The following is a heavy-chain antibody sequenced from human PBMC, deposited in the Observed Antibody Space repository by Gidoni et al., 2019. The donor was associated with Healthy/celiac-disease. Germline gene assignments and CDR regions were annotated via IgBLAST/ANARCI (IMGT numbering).Heavy chain of an antibody. D-gene: IGHD6-13*01. V-gene: IGHV4-34*01. CDR1: GGSFSGSY. CDR3: ARRRIAAAGMYFQH. Sequence: QVQLQQWGAGLLKPSETLSLTCAVYGGSFSGSYWSWTLQPPGKGLEWIGEINHSGSTNYNPSLKSRVTISVDTSKNQFSLKLSSVTAADTAVYYCARRRIAAAGMYFQHWGQGTLVTVSS. J-gene: IGHJ1*01. CDR2: INHSGST.